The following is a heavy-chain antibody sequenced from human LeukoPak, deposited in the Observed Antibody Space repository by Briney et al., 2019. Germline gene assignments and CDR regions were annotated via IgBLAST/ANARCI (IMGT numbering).Heavy chain of an antibody. Sequence: GGSLRLSCAASGFTFSASTMNWVSQAPGKRLEWVSSIDSSGVSTFCVASLRGRFTISRDNAKNSLYLQMNSLRAEDTAVYYCAELGITMIGGVWGKGTTVTISS. CDR1: GFTFSAST. D-gene: IGHD3-10*02. J-gene: IGHJ6*04. V-gene: IGHV3-21*01. CDR3: AELGITMIGGV. CDR2: IDSSGVST.